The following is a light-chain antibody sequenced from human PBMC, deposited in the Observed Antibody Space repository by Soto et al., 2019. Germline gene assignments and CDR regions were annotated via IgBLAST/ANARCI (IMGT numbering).Light chain of an antibody. CDR2: DVS. CDR3: SSYGASSTL. CDR1: SNDIDGYNY. Sequence: QSVLTQPASVSGSPGQSITIPCTGTSNDIDGYNYVSWYQQHPGKVPKLMIFDVSYRPSGISDRFSGSKSGNTASLTISGLQPEDEADYYCSSYGASSTLFGGGTKVTVL. V-gene: IGLV2-14*03. J-gene: IGLJ2*01.